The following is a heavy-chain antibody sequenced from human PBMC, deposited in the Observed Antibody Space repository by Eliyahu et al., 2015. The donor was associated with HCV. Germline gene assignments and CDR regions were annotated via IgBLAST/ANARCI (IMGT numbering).Heavy chain of an antibody. V-gene: IGHV1-69*01. CDR1: GGTFSSYA. CDR3: AIGSSSREHWGLPRWDYYYYGMDV. Sequence: QVQLVQSGAEVKKPGSSVKVSCKASGGTFSSYAISWVXQAPGQGLEWMGGIIPIFGTANYAQKFQGRVTITADESTSTAYMELSSLRSEDTAVYYCAIGSSSREHWGLPRWDYYYYGMDVWGQGTTVTVSS. CDR2: IIPIFGTA. D-gene: IGHD6-6*01. J-gene: IGHJ6*02.